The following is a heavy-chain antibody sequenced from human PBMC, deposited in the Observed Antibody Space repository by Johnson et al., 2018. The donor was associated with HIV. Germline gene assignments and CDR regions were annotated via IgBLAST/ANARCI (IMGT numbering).Heavy chain of an antibody. CDR2: ISYDGSNK. CDR3: ARPLRGVNAFDI. D-gene: IGHD3-10*01. Sequence: QVQLVESGGGVVQPGRSLRLSCAASGFTFSSYAIHWVRQAPGKGLAWVAVISYDGSNKYYADSVKGRFTISRDNSKSRLYLQMNSLRAEDTAVYYCARPLRGVNAFDIWGQGTMVTVSS. V-gene: IGHV3-30*04. J-gene: IGHJ3*02. CDR1: GFTFSSYA.